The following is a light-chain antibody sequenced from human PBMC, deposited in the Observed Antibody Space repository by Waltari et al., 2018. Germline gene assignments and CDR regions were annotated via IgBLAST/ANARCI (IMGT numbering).Light chain of an antibody. J-gene: IGLJ3*02. CDR1: ISGNKY. CDR3: QALGTGAWV. V-gene: IGLV3-1*01. CDR2: QDT. Sequence: SYELTQPPSVSVSPGQTASITGSGAISGNKYASWYQQKPGQSPLLVIYQDTNRPSGIPERFSGSKSGNAATLTISGTQAMDEADYYCQALGTGAWVFGGGTKLTVL.